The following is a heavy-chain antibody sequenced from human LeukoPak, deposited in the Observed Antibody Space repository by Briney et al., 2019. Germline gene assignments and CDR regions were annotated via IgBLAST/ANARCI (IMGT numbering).Heavy chain of an antibody. J-gene: IGHJ4*02. CDR1: GGSIRSSNSF. D-gene: IGHD2-15*01. Sequence: SETLSLTCSVSGGSIRSSNSFWGWLRQPPGERLDWIATIYYNGNTYYNPSLQSRVTISVDTSKNQFSLKLSSVTAADTAVYYCARDSAGGGSSFDYWGQGTLVTVSS. CDR3: ARDSAGGGSSFDY. CDR2: IYYNGNT. V-gene: IGHV4-39*07.